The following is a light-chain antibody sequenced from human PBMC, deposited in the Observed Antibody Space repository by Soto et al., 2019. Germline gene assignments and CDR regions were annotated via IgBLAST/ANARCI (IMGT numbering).Light chain of an antibody. V-gene: IGKV3-20*01. J-gene: IGKJ1*01. Sequence: EIVLTQSPGTLSLSPGERATLSCRASQSVPDRYLAWYQQKPGQAPSLLIYGTSTRATGVPDRFSGSGSGTDFALTISRVEPEDFAIYFCQQYGSSPGTFGQGTKVDIK. CDR3: QQYGSSPGT. CDR1: QSVPDRY. CDR2: GTS.